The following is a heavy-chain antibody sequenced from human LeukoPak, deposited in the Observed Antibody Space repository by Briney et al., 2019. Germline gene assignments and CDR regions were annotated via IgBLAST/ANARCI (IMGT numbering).Heavy chain of an antibody. J-gene: IGHJ4*02. Sequence: ASLKVSCKASVYTFTSYYVHSVRQAPGQGLEWVGIINPSDGSTDYAQKFQGRVTITRDTSTTTFYMELSSQRSEDTAVYYCARDAHMTYSTRWSHFDYWGQGTLVIVSS. CDR2: INPSDGST. V-gene: IGHV1-46*01. CDR1: VYTFTSYY. D-gene: IGHD6-13*01. CDR3: ARDAHMTYSTRWSHFDY.